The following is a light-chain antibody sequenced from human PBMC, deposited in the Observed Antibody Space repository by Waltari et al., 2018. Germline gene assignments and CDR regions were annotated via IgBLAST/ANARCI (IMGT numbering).Light chain of an antibody. Sequence: EIVLTQSPATLSLSPGERATLSCRTSQSFSSYLAWYQQNPGQAPRLLIYDASNRATGIPARFGGSGSGTDFTLTISSLEPEDFAVYYCQQRSNWPPWTFGQGTKVEIK. J-gene: IGKJ1*01. CDR1: QSFSSY. CDR2: DAS. V-gene: IGKV3-11*01. CDR3: QQRSNWPPWT.